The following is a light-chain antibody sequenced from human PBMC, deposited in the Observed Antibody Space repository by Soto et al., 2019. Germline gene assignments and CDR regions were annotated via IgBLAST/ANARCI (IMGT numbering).Light chain of an antibody. CDR3: QQSYSTLYT. CDR1: QSINSY. CDR2: AAS. Sequence: DIQMTQSPSSLSASVGDRVTITCRASQSINSYLNWYQQKPGKAPKLLIYAASSLQSGVPSRFSGSGSGTDFTLTISSLQPEDFAIYYCQQSYSTLYTFGQGTKLEIK. V-gene: IGKV1-39*01. J-gene: IGKJ2*01.